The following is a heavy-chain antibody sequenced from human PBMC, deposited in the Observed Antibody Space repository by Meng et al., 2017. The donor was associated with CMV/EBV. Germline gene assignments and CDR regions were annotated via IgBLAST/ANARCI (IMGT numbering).Heavy chain of an antibody. V-gene: IGHV4-61*01. CDR3: ARDLDSKEQPVYFDY. D-gene: IGHD6-6*01. J-gene: IGHJ4*02. CDR2: IYYSGST. Sequence: SETLSLTCTVSGGSVSSGSYYWSWIPQPPGKGLEWIGYIYYSGSTNYNPSLKSRVTISVDTSKNQFSLKLSSVTAADTAVYYCARDLDSKEQPVYFDYWGQGTLVTVSS. CDR1: GGSVSSGSYY.